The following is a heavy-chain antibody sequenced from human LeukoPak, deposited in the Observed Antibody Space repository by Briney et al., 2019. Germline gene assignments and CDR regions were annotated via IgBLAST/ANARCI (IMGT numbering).Heavy chain of an antibody. J-gene: IGHJ3*01. D-gene: IGHD2-2*01. CDR3: AKDRSCTGSSCIVGS. Sequence: GGSLRLSCAASGFTFSSFAMSWVRQAPGKGLEWVSAISGSGGSTYYADSVKGRFTISRDNSKNTLFLPMNSLRAEDTAVYYCAKDRSCTGSSCIVGSWGQEQWSPSLQ. CDR1: GFTFSSFA. V-gene: IGHV3-23*01. CDR2: ISGSGGST.